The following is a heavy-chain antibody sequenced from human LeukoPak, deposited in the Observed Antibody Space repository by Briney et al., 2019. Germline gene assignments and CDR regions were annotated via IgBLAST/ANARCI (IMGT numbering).Heavy chain of an antibody. J-gene: IGHJ4*02. V-gene: IGHV3-30*03. D-gene: IGHD3-3*01. CDR3: ARWRGDQGPFDY. CDR2: ISYDGSNK. CDR1: GFTFSSYG. Sequence: GGSLRLSCAASGFTFSSYGMHWVRQAPGKGLEWVAVISYDGSNKYYADSVKGRFTISRDNAKNSLYLQMNSLRAEDTAVYYCARWRGDQGPFDYWGQGTLVTVSS.